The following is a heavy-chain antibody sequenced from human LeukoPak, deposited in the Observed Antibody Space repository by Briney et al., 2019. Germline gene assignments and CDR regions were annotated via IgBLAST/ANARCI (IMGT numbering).Heavy chain of an antibody. V-gene: IGHV3-7*03. J-gene: IGHJ5*02. CDR2: IKQDGSDK. CDR1: GFTFSSYW. CDR3: AKDPWGWGYGSGSYYPGWFDP. Sequence: GGSLRLSCAASGFTFSSYWMSWVRQAPGKRLEWVANIKQDGSDKYYVDSVKGRFTISRDNSKNTLYLQMNSLRAEDTAVYYCAKDPWGWGYGSGSYYPGWFDPWGQGTLVTVSS. D-gene: IGHD3-10*01.